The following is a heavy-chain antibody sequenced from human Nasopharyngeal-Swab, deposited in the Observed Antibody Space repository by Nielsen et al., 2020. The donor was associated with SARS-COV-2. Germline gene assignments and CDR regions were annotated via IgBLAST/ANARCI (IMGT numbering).Heavy chain of an antibody. CDR3: ARVADFWSGYPFDP. D-gene: IGHD3-3*01. CDR1: GFTFSSYS. V-gene: IGHV3-21*01. Sequence: GESLKISCAASGFTFSSYSMNWVRQAPGKVLEWVSSISSSSSYIYYADSVKGRFTISRDNAKNSLYLQMNSLRAEDTAAYYCARVADFWSGYPFDPWGQGTLVTVSS. J-gene: IGHJ5*02. CDR2: ISSSSSYI.